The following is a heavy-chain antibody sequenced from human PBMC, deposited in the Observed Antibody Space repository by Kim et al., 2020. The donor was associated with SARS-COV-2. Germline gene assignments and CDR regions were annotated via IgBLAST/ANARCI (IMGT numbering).Heavy chain of an antibody. CDR3: ARVAARPEPEENWFDP. V-gene: IGHV4-59*01. Sequence: SLKSRVTISVDTSKNQFSLKLSSVTAADTAVYYCARVAARPEPEENWFDPWGQGTLVTVSS. D-gene: IGHD6-6*01. J-gene: IGHJ5*02.